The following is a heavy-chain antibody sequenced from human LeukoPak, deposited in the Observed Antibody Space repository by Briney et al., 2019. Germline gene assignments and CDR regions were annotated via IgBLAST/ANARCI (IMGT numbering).Heavy chain of an antibody. D-gene: IGHD2-2*01. J-gene: IGHJ4*02. CDR3: ARGYATAFDS. V-gene: IGHV3-7*01. Sequence: GGSLRLSCAASGFTFSDYYMSWVRQAPGKGLEWVANIKQDGSEKYYVDSVEGRFTISRDNAKNSLYLHMNSLRAEDTAVFYCARGYATAFDSWGQGALVTVSS. CDR1: GFTFSDYY. CDR2: IKQDGSEK.